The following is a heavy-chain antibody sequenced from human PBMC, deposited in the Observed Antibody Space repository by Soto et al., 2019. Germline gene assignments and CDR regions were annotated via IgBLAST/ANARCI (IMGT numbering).Heavy chain of an antibody. CDR2: LPEIGTNT. CDR1: GFTFSNYG. J-gene: IGHJ4*02. Sequence: EVQLLESGGGLVQPGGSLRLSCAASGFTFSNYGMSWVRQAPGKGLEWVSALPEIGTNTYYADSVKGRFTISRDNYMNTLFMPINNLGTGDAAVYYCANTRGVGATWYFDYWGQGTLVTVSS. D-gene: IGHD1-26*01. V-gene: IGHV3-23*01. CDR3: ANTRGVGATWYFDY.